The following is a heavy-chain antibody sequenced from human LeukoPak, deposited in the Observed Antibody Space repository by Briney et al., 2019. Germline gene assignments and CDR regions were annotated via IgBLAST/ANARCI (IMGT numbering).Heavy chain of an antibody. Sequence: GGSLRLSCAASGFTLDIYAMNWVRQAPGKGQDWVSSLTGSGRDTYYTDSVKGRFTISRDNSKNTLYLQMNSLRPDDTAVYYCAKIAATDPIDFWGQGTLVTVSS. CDR3: AKIAATDPIDF. V-gene: IGHV3-23*01. D-gene: IGHD6-13*01. CDR2: LTGSGRDT. J-gene: IGHJ4*02. CDR1: GFTLDIYA.